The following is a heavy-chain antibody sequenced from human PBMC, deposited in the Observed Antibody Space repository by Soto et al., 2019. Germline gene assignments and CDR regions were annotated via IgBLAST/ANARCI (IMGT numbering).Heavy chain of an antibody. J-gene: IGHJ4*02. D-gene: IGHD2-21*02. CDR2: INAGNGNT. CDR1: GYTFTSYA. Sequence: QVQLVQSGAEEKKPGASVKVSCKASGYTFTSYAMHWVRQAPGQRLEWMGWINAGNGNTKYSQKFQGRVTITRDTSSSTAYMEMSSLRSDVTSSYYCARSFVSVTPLDYWGQGTLVTVSS. CDR3: ARSFVSVTPLDY. V-gene: IGHV1-3*05.